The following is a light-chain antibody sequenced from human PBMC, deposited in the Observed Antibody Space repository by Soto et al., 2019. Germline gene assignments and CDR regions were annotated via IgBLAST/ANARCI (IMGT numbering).Light chain of an antibody. Sequence: APPTSGAWISVQSVTIYCTGTSSDVGGYNYVSWYQQHPGKAPKLMIYEVSKRPSGVPDRFSGSKSGNTASLTVSGLQAEDEADYYCSSYAASNNYIFGTGTKVTVL. J-gene: IGLJ1*01. CDR2: EVS. CDR1: SSDVGGYNY. V-gene: IGLV2-8*01. CDR3: SSYAASNNYI.